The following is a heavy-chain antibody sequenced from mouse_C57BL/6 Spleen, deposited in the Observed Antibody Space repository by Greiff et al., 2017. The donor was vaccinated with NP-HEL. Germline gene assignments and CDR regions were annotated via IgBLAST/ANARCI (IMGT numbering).Heavy chain of an antibody. Sequence: DVHLVESGPGLVKPSQSLSLTCSVTGYSITSGYYWNWIRQFPGNKLEWMGYISYDGSNNYNPSLKNRISITRDTSKNQFFLKLNSVTTEDTATYYCAREEGYGYYAMDYWGQGTSVTVSS. CDR2: ISYDGSN. D-gene: IGHD1-1*02. J-gene: IGHJ4*01. V-gene: IGHV3-6*01. CDR1: GYSITSGYY. CDR3: AREEGYGYYAMDY.